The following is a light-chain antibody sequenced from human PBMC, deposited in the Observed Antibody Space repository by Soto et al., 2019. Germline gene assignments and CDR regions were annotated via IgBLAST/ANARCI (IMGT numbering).Light chain of an antibody. J-gene: IGLJ2*01. V-gene: IGLV1-40*01. CDR3: QSYDSSLSGSGV. CDR2: GNS. CDR1: SSNIGAGYD. Sequence: QSVLTQPPSVSGAPGQRVTISCTGSSSNIGAGYDVHWYQQLPGTAPKLLIYGNSNRPSGVPDRFSGSKSGTSASLAITGLQDEDEAYYDCQSYDSSLSGSGVFGGGTKLTVL.